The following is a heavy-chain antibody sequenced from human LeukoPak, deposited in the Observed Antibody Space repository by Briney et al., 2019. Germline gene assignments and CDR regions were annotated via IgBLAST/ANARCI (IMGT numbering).Heavy chain of an antibody. J-gene: IGHJ4*02. CDR3: ARGSREVGPKYHFDY. CDR2: ISYSGST. V-gene: IGHV4-59*01. Sequence: SETLSLTCSVSGGSISNYCWSWVRQPPGKGLEWIGYISYSGSTNYNPSLKSRVTISVDTSKNQFSLKLSSVTAADTAVFYCARGSREVGPKYHFDYWGQGTLVTVSS. CDR1: GGSISNYC. D-gene: IGHD1-26*01.